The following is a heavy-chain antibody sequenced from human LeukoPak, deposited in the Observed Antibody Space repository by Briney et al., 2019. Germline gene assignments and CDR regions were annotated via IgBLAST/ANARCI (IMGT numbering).Heavy chain of an antibody. CDR3: ARGGGYCTNGVCYFGTFDY. D-gene: IGHD2-8*01. V-gene: IGHV1-69*13. Sequence: SVKVSCKASGGTFSSYAISWVRQAPGQGLEWMGGIIPIFGTANYAQKFQGRVTITADESTSTAYMELSSLRSEDTAVYCCARGGGYCTNGVCYFGTFDYWGQGTLVTVSS. J-gene: IGHJ4*02. CDR2: IIPIFGTA. CDR1: GGTFSSYA.